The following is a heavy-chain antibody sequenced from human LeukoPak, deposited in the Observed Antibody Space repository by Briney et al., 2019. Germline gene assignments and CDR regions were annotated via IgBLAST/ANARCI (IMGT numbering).Heavy chain of an antibody. CDR3: ARHSYGDYYFDY. D-gene: IGHD4-17*01. V-gene: IGHV4-34*01. J-gene: IGHJ4*02. CDR1: GGSFSGYY. CDR2: INHSGST. Sequence: SETLSLTCAVYGGSFSGYYWSWIRQPPGKGLEWIGEINHSGSTNYNPSLKSRVTISVDTSKNQFSLKLSSVTAADTAVYYCARHSYGDYYFDYWGQGTLVTVSS.